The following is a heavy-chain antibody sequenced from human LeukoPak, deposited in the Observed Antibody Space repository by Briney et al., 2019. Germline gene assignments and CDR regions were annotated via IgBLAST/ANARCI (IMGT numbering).Heavy chain of an antibody. CDR1: GGTFSSYA. CDR2: IIPIFGTA. V-gene: IGHV1-69*13. D-gene: IGHD5-24*01. CDR3: ARNGGDGYNFDY. Sequence: ASVKVSCKASGGTFSSYAISWVRQAPGQGLEWMGGIIPIFGTANYAQKFQGRVTITADESTSTAYMELSSLRSEDTAVYYCARNGGDGYNFDYWGQGTLVTVSS. J-gene: IGHJ4*02.